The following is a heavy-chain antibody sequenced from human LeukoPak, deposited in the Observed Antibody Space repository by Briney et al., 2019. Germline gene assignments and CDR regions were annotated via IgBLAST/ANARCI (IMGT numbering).Heavy chain of an antibody. CDR2: IKQDGSEK. V-gene: IGHV3-7*01. Sequence: PGGSLRLSCAASGFTFSSYWMSWVRQAPGKGLEWVANIKQDGSEKYYVGSVKGRFTISRDNAKNSLYLQMNSLRAEDTAVYYCARGHFWSGYSWFDPWGQGTLVTVSS. CDR3: ARGHFWSGYSWFDP. J-gene: IGHJ5*02. D-gene: IGHD3-3*02. CDR1: GFTFSSYW.